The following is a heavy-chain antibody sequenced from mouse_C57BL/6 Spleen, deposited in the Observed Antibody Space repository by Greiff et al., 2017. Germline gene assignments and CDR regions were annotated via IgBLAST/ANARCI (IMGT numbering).Heavy chain of an antibody. CDR3: ARDYYGSRHYAMDD. D-gene: IGHD1-1*01. Sequence: VQLQQPGAELVRPGTSVKLSCKASGYTFTSYWMHWVKQRPGQGLAWIGVIDPSDSYTNYNQKFKGKATLTVDTSSSTAYMQLRSLTSEDSAVYYCARDYYGSRHYAMDDWGQGTSVTVSS. V-gene: IGHV1-59*01. J-gene: IGHJ4*01. CDR2: IDPSDSYT. CDR1: GYTFTSYW.